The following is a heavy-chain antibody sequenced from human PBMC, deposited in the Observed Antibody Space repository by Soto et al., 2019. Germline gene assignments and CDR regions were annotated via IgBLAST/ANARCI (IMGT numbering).Heavy chain of an antibody. V-gene: IGHV1-69*02. D-gene: IGHD3-10*01. CDR3: ASSPSYGSGSDVFYYYMDV. J-gene: IGHJ6*03. Sequence: ASVKVSCKASGGTFSSYTISWVRQAPGQGLEWMGRIIPILGIANYAQKFQGRVTITADKSTSTAYMELSSLRSEDTAVYYCASSPSYGSGSDVFYYYMDVWGKGTTVTVSS. CDR2: IIPILGIA. CDR1: GGTFSSYT.